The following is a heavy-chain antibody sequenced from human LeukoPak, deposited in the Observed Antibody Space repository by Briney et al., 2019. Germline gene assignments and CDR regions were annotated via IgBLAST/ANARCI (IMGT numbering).Heavy chain of an antibody. D-gene: IGHD6-13*01. CDR1: GGSISSYH. J-gene: IGHJ6*02. V-gene: IGHV4-59*08. CDR2: IYYSGST. CDR3: ARTSSWFYGMDV. Sequence: SETLSLTCTVSGGSISSYHWSWIRQPPGKGLEWIGYIYYSGSTNYNPSLKSRVTISVDTSKNQFSLKLSSVTAADTAVYYCARTSSWFYGMDVWSQGTTVTVSS.